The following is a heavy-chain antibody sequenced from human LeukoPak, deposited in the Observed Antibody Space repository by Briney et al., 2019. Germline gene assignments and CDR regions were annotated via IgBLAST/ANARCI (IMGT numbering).Heavy chain of an antibody. J-gene: IGHJ4*02. D-gene: IGHD3-22*01. CDR3: ARRHDTGGYWPY. Sequence: GESLKISCKGSGYSYSNYWIGWVRQMPGKGLEWVGIIYPGDSDTRYSPSFQGQVTISADKSVSTAYLQWSSLKASDTAMYYCARRHDTGGYWPYWGQGTLVTVSS. CDR2: IYPGDSDT. V-gene: IGHV5-51*01. CDR1: GYSYSNYW.